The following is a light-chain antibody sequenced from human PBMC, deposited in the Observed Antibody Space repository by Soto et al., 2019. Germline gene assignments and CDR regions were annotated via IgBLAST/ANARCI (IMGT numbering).Light chain of an antibody. Sequence: QSALTQPASVSGSPGQSITISCTGTSSDIGYYNYVSWYQQHTGKAPKVLIYEVSNRPSGVSNRFSGSKSGNTASLTISGLQAEDEADYYCSSYEDSSILLFGGGTKVTVL. J-gene: IGLJ3*02. CDR3: SSYEDSSILL. V-gene: IGLV2-14*01. CDR1: SSDIGYYNY. CDR2: EVS.